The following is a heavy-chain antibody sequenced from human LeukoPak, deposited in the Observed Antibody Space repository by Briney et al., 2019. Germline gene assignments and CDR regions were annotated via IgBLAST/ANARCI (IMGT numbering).Heavy chain of an antibody. J-gene: IGHJ4*02. CDR3: AKVLVLVSANRYYFDY. D-gene: IGHD2-15*01. CDR1: GFTFSSYA. V-gene: IGHV3-23*01. CDR2: ISDSGGST. Sequence: GGSLRLSCAASGFTFSSYAMSWVRQAPGKGLEWVSAISDSGGSTYYADSVKGRFTISRDNSKNTLYLQMNSLRAEDTAVYYCAKVLVLVSANRYYFDYWGQGTLVTASS.